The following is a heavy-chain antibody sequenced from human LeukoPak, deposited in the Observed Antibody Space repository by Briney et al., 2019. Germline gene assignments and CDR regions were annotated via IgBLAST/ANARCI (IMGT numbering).Heavy chain of an antibody. J-gene: IGHJ4*02. Sequence: SETLSLTCKVSLGSINNYYWSWIRQAAGKGLEWIGRIHKSGTTYYSPSLKTRVTMSIDTSKNQFSLQLSAVSAADTAIYYCARVFGGNSLDYWGQGTLVAVSS. D-gene: IGHD1-26*01. CDR1: LGSINNYY. V-gene: IGHV4-4*07. CDR3: ARVFGGNSLDY. CDR2: IHKSGTT.